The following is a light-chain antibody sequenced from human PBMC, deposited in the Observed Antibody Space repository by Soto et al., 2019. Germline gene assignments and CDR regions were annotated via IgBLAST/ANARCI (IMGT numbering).Light chain of an antibody. CDR1: QSVSSSY. J-gene: IGKJ1*01. CDR2: GAS. CDR3: QQYGSSPRT. Sequence: EIVLTQSPGTLSLSPGERATLSCRASQSVSSSYLAWYQQKPGQAPRLLIYGASSRATGIPDRVSGSGSGTDFTLTISRLEPADFAVYYCQQYGSSPRTFGQGTKVDIK. V-gene: IGKV3-20*01.